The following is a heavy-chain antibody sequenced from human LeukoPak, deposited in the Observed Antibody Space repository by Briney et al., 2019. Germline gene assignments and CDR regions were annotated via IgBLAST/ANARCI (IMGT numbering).Heavy chain of an antibody. CDR1: GFTFDDYA. CDR3: TKDVGSTSTLGMDV. V-gene: IGHV3-9*01. J-gene: IGHJ6*02. CDR2: ISWNSGRI. Sequence: GGSLRLSCAASGFTFDDYAMHWVRQTPGKGLEWVSGISWNSGRIGYADSVKGRFTISRDNAKNSLYLQMNSLRAEDTALYYCTKDVGSTSTLGMDVWGQGTTVTVSS. D-gene: IGHD6-13*01.